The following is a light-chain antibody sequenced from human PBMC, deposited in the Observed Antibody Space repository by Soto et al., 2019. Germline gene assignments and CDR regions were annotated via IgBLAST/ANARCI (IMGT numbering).Light chain of an antibody. J-gene: IGKJ1*01. V-gene: IGKV1-27*01. CDR3: LQYAKDVPGT. CDR2: YAS. CDR1: EVIGTY. Sequence: SASVGDRVTITCRASEVIGTYLAWYQQKPGEVPKLLIYYASTLQAGVPSRFSGSGSGTHFTLTISSLHPEDVGSYYCLQYAKDVPGTFGQGTKVDIK.